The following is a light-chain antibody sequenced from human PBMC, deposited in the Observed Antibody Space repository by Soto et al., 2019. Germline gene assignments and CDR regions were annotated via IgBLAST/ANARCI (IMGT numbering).Light chain of an antibody. CDR1: QSISSY. J-gene: IGKJ4*01. V-gene: IGKV1-39*01. CDR3: QQSYSTPVT. Sequence: DIQMTQSPSSLSASVGDRVTITCRASQSISSYLNWYQQKPGKAPKLLIYAASSLQSGVPSRFSGSGSGTDFTLTISSLQPEDFATYYCQQSYSTPVTFGGGTTGDIK. CDR2: AAS.